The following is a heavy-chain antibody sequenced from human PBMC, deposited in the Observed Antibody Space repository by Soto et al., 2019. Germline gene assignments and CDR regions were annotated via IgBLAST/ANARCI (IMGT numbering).Heavy chain of an antibody. V-gene: IGHV3-33*06. CDR3: AKVRGGGAVVPDY. Sequence: QVQLVESGGGVVQPGRSLRLSCAASGFSFTTYGMHWVRQAPGEGLEWVAVIWYDGSNKYYADSVKGRFTISRDTSKKTLYRQMNPLGAEDTAVYYCAKVRGGGAVVPDYWGQGTLVTVSS. J-gene: IGHJ4*02. CDR2: IWYDGSNK. CDR1: GFSFTTYG. D-gene: IGHD2-21*01.